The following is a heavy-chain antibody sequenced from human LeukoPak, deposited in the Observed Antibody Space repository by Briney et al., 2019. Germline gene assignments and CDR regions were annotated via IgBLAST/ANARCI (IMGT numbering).Heavy chain of an antibody. V-gene: IGHV1-2*02. J-gene: IGHJ3*02. D-gene: IGHD2-21*02. CDR3: ARVCGGDCYGRDAFDI. CDR1: GYTFTGYY. Sequence: GASVKVSCKASGYTFTGYYMHWVRQAPGQGLEWMGWINPNSGGTNYAQKFQGRVTMTRDTSISTAYMELSRLRSDDTAVYYCARVCGGDCYGRDAFDIWGQGTMVTVSS. CDR2: INPNSGGT.